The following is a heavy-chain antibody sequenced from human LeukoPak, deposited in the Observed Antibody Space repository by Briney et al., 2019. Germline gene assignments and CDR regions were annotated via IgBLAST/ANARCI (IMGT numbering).Heavy chain of an antibody. CDR1: GFTFSNSA. J-gene: IGHJ6*02. CDR3: AKDLAYYGENYGMDV. Sequence: GGSLRLSCAASGFTFSNSAMSWVRQAPGKGLEWVSSISGSGDSTYYADSVKGRFTMSRDNSKNTLYLQMNSLRAEDTAVYYCAKDLAYYGENYGMDVWGQGTTVTVSS. CDR2: ISGSGDST. V-gene: IGHV3-23*01. D-gene: IGHD1-26*01.